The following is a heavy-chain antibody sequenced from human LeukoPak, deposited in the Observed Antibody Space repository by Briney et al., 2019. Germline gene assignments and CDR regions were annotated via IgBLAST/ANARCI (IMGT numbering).Heavy chain of an antibody. CDR1: GGSLSSTDYY. J-gene: IGHJ4*02. V-gene: IGHV4-39*01. CDR2: IYYSGST. Sequence: SETLSLTCSVSGGSLSSTDYYWGWIRQPPGKGLEWIGSIYYSGSTSYNPSLKSRVTIFFDTSKSQFSLKLSSVTAADTAVYYCARYSSAYYYDLLYWGQGTLVTVSS. CDR3: ARYSSAYYYDLLY. D-gene: IGHD3-22*01.